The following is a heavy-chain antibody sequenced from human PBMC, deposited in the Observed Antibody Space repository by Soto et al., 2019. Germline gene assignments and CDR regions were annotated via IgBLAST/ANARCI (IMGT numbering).Heavy chain of an antibody. Sequence: SETLSLTCTVSGGSISSYYWSWIRQPPGKGLEWIGYIYYSGSTNYNPSLKSRVTISVDTSKNQFSLKLSSVTAADTAVYYCARADGFGVLLCGKGNWFVPWGHGPLVTVSS. V-gene: IGHV4-59*01. CDR2: IYYSGST. CDR3: ARADGFGVLLCGKGNWFVP. D-gene: IGHD3-10*01. J-gene: IGHJ5*02. CDR1: GGSISSYY.